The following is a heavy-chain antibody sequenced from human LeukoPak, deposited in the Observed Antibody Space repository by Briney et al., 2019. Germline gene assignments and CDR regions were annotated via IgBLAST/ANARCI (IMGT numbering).Heavy chain of an antibody. CDR1: GFTFSSYG. D-gene: IGHD3-10*01. CDR3: AKDSESYGSGSYFIYYFDY. V-gene: IGHV3-30*02. J-gene: IGHJ4*02. Sequence: PGGSLRLSCAASGFTFSSYGMHWVRQAPDKGLEWVAFIRYDGSNKYYADSVKGRFTISRDNSKNTLYLQMNSLRAGDTAVYYCAKDSESYGSGSYFIYYFDYWGQGTLVTVSS. CDR2: IRYDGSNK.